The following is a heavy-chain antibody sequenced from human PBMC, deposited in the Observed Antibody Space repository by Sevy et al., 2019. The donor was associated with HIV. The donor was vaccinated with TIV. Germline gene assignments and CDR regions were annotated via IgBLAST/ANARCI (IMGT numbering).Heavy chain of an antibody. CDR1: GDSVSSNSAA. CDR2: TYYRSKWYN. J-gene: IGHJ4*02. V-gene: IGHV6-1*01. D-gene: IGHD1-26*01. CDR3: AREDSGSYHGFDY. Sequence: SQTLSLTCAISGDSVSSNSAAWSWIRQSPSRGLEWLGRTYYRSKWYNDYAVSVKSRITINPDTSKNQFSLQLNSVAPEDTAVYYCAREDSGSYHGFDYWGQGTLVTVSS.